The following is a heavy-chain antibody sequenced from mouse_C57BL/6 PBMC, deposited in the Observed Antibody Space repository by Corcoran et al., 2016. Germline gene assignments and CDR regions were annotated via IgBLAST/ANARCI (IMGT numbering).Heavy chain of an antibody. Sequence: QIQLVQSGPELKKPGETVKISCKASGYTFTTYGMSWVKQAPGKGLKWMGWINTYSGVPTYADDFKGRFAFSLETSASTAYLQINNLKNEDTATYFCARDSSGPFAYWGQGTLVTVSA. CDR2: INTYSGVP. J-gene: IGHJ3*01. V-gene: IGHV9-3*01. CDR3: ARDSSGPFAY. D-gene: IGHD3-2*02. CDR1: GYTFTTYG.